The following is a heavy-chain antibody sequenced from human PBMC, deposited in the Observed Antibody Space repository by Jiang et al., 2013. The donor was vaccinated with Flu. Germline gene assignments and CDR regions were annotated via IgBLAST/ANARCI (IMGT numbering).Heavy chain of an antibody. V-gene: IGHV4-30-4*01. CDR2: IYYSGST. CDR1: GGSISSGDYY. J-gene: IGHJ3*02. Sequence: PGLVKPSQTLSLTCTVSGGSISSGDYYWSWIRQPPGKGLEWVGYIYYSGSTYYNPSLKSRVTISVDTSKNQFSLKLSSVTAADTAVYYCARKYYYDSSGYYRGDDAFDIWGQGTMVTVSS. CDR3: ARKYYYDSSGYYRGDDAFDI. D-gene: IGHD3-22*01.